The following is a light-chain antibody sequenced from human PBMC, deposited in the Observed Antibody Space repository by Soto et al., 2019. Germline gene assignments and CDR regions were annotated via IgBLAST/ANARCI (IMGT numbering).Light chain of an antibody. V-gene: IGKV2-28*01. CDR2: MGS. Sequence: DIVMTQSPLSLPVTPGEPASISCRSSQNLLHSNGYNYLDWYLQKPGQSPQLLIYMGSNRASGVPDRFSGSVSGTDFTLKISRVEAEDVGIYYCMQALQTQYTFGQGTKLEIK. J-gene: IGKJ2*01. CDR3: MQALQTQYT. CDR1: QNLLHSNGYNY.